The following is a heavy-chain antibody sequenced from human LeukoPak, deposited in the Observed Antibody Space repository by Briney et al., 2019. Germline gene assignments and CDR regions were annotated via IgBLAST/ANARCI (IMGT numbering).Heavy chain of an antibody. CDR1: GFSFNTFA. D-gene: IGHD3-16*01. CDR3: TKDSQGSYDGFWYGTYGMDV. V-gene: IGHV3-23*05. J-gene: IGHJ6*02. Sequence: GGSLRLSCVVSGFSFNTFALTWVRQAPGKGLEWVSTISDYPHYADSVRGRFTISRDNSRKTVFLQMNSLTPEDAATYYCTKDSQGSYDGFWYGTYGMDVWGQGTTVTVSS. CDR2: ISDYP.